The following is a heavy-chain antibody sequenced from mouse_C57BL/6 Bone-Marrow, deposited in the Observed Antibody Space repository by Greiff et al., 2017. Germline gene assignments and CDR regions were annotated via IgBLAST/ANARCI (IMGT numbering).Heavy chain of an antibody. CDR1: GFNIKDDY. CDR3: TTRSNLYAMDY. CDR2: IDPDSGDT. J-gene: IGHJ4*01. D-gene: IGHD2-5*01. V-gene: IGHV14-4*01. Sequence: EVQLQQSGAELVRPGASVKLSCTASGFNIKDDYMHWVKQRPEQGLEWIGWIDPDSGDTDYAAKFQGKATITADTSSNTAYLQLSSLTSEDTAVXYCTTRSNLYAMDYWGQGTSVTVSS.